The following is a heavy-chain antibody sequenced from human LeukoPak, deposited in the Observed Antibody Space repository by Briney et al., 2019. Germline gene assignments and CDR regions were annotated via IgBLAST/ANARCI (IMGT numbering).Heavy chain of an antibody. CDR1: GGSISSSSYY. Sequence: SETLSLTCTVSGGSISSSSYYWGWIRQPPGKGLEWIGSIYYSGSTYYNPSLKTRVTISVDTSKNQFSLKLSSVTAADTAVYYCASLRYSNGWYETGWFDPWGQGTLVTVSS. J-gene: IGHJ5*02. V-gene: IGHV4-39*01. CDR3: ASLRYSNGWYETGWFDP. CDR2: IYYSGST. D-gene: IGHD6-19*01.